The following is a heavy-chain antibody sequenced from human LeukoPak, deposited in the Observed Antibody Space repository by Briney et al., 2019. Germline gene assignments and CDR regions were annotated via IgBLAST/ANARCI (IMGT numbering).Heavy chain of an antibody. J-gene: IGHJ5*02. CDR1: GGSCSGYY. CDR3: AGAPYDSSGS. CDR2: INHSGST. D-gene: IGHD3-22*01. V-gene: IGHV4-34*01. Sequence: SETLSLTCAVYGGSCSGYYWSWIRQPPGKGLEWIGEINHSGSTNYNPSLKSRVTISVDTSKNQFSLKLSSVTAADTAVYYCAGAPYDSSGSWGQGTLVTVSS.